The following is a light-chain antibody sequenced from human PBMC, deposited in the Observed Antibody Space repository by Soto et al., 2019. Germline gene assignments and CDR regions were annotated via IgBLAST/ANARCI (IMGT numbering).Light chain of an antibody. Sequence: EIVMTQSPATLSLSPGERATLSCRASQSVSSNLAWYQQKSCQAPRLLIYGASTRATGIPARFSGSRSGTEFTLTIGSLQSEDFAVYYCQQYNNWPFTFGQGTKLEIK. CDR1: QSVSSN. V-gene: IGKV3-15*01. J-gene: IGKJ2*01. CDR3: QQYNNWPFT. CDR2: GAS.